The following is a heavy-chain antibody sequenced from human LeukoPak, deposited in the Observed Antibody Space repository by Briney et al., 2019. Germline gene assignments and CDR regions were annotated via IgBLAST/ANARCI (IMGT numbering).Heavy chain of an antibody. Sequence: GASVKVSCKASGYTFTSYGISWVRQAPGQGLEWMGWISAYNGNTNYAQKLQGRVTITTDTSTSTAYMELRSLRSDDTAVYYCARVYGSGSVPYYFDYWGQGPLVTVSS. V-gene: IGHV1-18*01. CDR1: GYTFTSYG. D-gene: IGHD3-10*01. CDR3: ARVYGSGSVPYYFDY. CDR2: ISAYNGNT. J-gene: IGHJ4*02.